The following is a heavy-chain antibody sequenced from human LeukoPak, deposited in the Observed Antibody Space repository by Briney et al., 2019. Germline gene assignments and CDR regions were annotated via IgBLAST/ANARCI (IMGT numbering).Heavy chain of an antibody. J-gene: IGHJ4*02. CDR2: ISGSGGST. V-gene: IGHV3-23*01. D-gene: IGHD5-12*01. CDR1: GFTVSSNY. Sequence: PGGSLRLSCAASGFTVSSNYMSWVRQAPGKGLEWVSVISGSGGSTDYADSVKGRFTISRDNSKNTVYLQMNSLRAEDTAIYFCAKDGAATIYYFAYWGQGTLVTVSS. CDR3: AKDGAATIYYFAY.